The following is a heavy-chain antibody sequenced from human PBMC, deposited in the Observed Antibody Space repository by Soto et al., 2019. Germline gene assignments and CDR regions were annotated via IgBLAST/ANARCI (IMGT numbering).Heavy chain of an antibody. J-gene: IGHJ1*01. V-gene: IGHV3-30-3*01. Sequence: QVQLVESGGGVVQPGRSLRLSCAASGFTFSSYAMHWVRQAPGKGLEWVAVISYDGSNKYYADSVKGRFTISRDNSKNTLYLLMNSLRAEDTAVYYCASRHEGIAAADEYFQHWGQGTLVTVSS. CDR3: ASRHEGIAAADEYFQH. D-gene: IGHD6-13*01. CDR1: GFTFSSYA. CDR2: ISYDGSNK.